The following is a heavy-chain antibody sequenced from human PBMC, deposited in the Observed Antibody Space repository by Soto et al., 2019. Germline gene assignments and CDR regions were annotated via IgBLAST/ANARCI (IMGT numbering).Heavy chain of an antibody. V-gene: IGHV1-18*01. CDR3: ASDPLYYDFWSGYPDYYYGMDV. CDR1: GHTFTSYG. J-gene: IGHJ6*02. CDR2: ISAYNGNT. Sequence: QVQLVQSGAEVKKPGASVKVSCKASGHTFTSYGISWVRQAPGQGLEWMGWISAYNGNTNYAQKLQGRVTMTTDTSTSTAYMELRSLRSDDTAVYYCASDPLYYDFWSGYPDYYYGMDVWGQGTTVTVSS. D-gene: IGHD3-3*01.